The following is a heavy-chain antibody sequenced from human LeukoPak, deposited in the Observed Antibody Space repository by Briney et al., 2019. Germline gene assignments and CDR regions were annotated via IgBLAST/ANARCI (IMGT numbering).Heavy chain of an antibody. D-gene: IGHD3-9*01. CDR2: IFPTDGST. Sequence: ASVKVSCTASGYTFTTYRIHWVRQAPGQGLESMGMIFPTDGSTSYAQKFQGRVTMTTDTSTSAVYMELSSLRFDDTAVYYCARGSSVSRYFDWLFHNWGQGTLVTVSS. J-gene: IGHJ4*02. CDR3: ARGSSVSRYFDWLFHN. V-gene: IGHV1-46*01. CDR1: GYTFTTYR.